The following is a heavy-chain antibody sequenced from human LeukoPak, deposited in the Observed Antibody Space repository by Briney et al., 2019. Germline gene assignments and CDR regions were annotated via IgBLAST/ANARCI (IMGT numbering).Heavy chain of an antibody. CDR3: ARRIRYSGYDPSFDY. V-gene: IGHV5-10-1*01. J-gene: IGHJ4*02. Sequence: GKSLRISCKGSGYSFTSYWISWVRQMPGKGLEWMGRIDPSDSYTNYSPSFQGHVTISADKSISTAYLQWSSLKASDTAMYYCARRIRYSGYDPSFDYWGQGTLVTVSS. CDR1: GYSFTSYW. D-gene: IGHD5-12*01. CDR2: IDPSDSYT.